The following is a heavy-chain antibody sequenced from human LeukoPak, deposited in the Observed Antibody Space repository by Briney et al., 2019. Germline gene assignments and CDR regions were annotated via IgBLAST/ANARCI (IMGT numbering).Heavy chain of an antibody. CDR1: GYTFTSYY. CDR3: ASGPYFALGDGSGYDKDYYYYYMDV. Sequence: GASVKVSCKASGYTFTSYYMHWVRQAPGQGLEWMGGIIPIFGTANYAQKFQGRVTITADKSTSTAYMELGSLRSEDTAVYYCASGPYFALGDGSGYDKDYYYYYMDVWGKGTTVTVSS. CDR2: IIPIFGTA. D-gene: IGHD3-22*01. J-gene: IGHJ6*03. V-gene: IGHV1-69*06.